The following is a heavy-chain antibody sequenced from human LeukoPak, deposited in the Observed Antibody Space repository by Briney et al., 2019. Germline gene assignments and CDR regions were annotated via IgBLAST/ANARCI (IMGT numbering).Heavy chain of an antibody. Sequence: GGSLRLSCAASGFTFSSYAIHWVRQAPGKGLEWVSFISYDGSNKDYGDSVRGRFTISRDNSKNTLYLQMNSLRGEDTAVYYCAKDLQVTPGYWGQGTLVTVSS. CDR2: ISYDGSNK. CDR3: AKDLQVTPGY. V-gene: IGHV3-30*04. CDR1: GFTFSSYA. J-gene: IGHJ4*02. D-gene: IGHD2-21*02.